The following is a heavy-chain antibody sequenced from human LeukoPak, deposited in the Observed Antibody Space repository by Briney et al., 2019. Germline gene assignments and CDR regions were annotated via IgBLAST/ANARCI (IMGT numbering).Heavy chain of an antibody. D-gene: IGHD3-10*01. J-gene: IGHJ4*02. CDR3: ARHFFPSDSGSFRTPFDY. Sequence: PSETLSLTCTVSGGSISSSSYYLGWIRQPPGKGLEWIGSIDYSGSTYYNPSLKSRVTISVDTSKNQFSLKLASVTAADTAVYYRARHFFPSDSGSFRTPFDYWGQGTLVTVTS. CDR1: GGSISSSSYY. V-gene: IGHV4-39*01. CDR2: IDYSGST.